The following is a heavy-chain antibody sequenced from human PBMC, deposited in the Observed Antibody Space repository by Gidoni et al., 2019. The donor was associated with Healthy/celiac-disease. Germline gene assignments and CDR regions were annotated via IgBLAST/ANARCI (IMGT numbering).Heavy chain of an antibody. CDR1: GYTFTSYE. Sequence: QVQPGEYGAEVKKTGASVKVACKASGYTFTSYEINWVRQATGQGLEWMGWITPNSGNTGYAQKFKGRFTMTRNTSISTAYMELSSLRSEDTAVYDCARDIAAGWGQGTLVTVSS. V-gene: IGHV1-8*01. CDR2: ITPNSGNT. CDR3: ARDIAAG. D-gene: IGHD6-13*01. J-gene: IGHJ4*02.